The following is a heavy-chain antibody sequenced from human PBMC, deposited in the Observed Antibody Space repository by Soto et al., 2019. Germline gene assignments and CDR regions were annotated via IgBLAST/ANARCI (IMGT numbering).Heavy chain of an antibody. CDR2: ISSSSSTI. CDR1: GFTFGSYS. CDR3: AKDGGYSYGPYDY. Sequence: EVQLVESGGGLVQPGGSLRLSCAASGFTFGSYSMNWVRQAPGKGLEWVSYISSSSSTIYYADSVEGRFTISRDNAKNSLELQMNSLRAEDTAVYYCAKDGGYSYGPYDYWGQGTLVTVSS. J-gene: IGHJ4*02. D-gene: IGHD5-18*01. V-gene: IGHV3-48*01.